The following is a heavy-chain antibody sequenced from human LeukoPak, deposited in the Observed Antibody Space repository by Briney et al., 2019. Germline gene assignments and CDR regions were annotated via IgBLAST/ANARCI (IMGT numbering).Heavy chain of an antibody. CDR3: ARGYCSSTSCLPFDY. Sequence: SETLSLTCTVSGGSISSYYWSWIRQPAGKGLEWIGRIYASGSTNYNPSLKSRVTLSVDTSKNQFSLKLSSVTAADTAVYYCARGYCSSTSCLPFDYWGQGTLVTVSS. CDR2: IYASGST. J-gene: IGHJ4*02. D-gene: IGHD2-2*01. CDR1: GGSISSYY. V-gene: IGHV4-4*07.